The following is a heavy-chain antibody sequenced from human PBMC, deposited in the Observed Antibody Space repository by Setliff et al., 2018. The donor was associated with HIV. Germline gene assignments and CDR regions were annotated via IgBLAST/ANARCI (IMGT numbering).Heavy chain of an antibody. CDR2: ISSSSSI. Sequence: PGGSLRLSCAASGFTFSSYSMNWVRQAPGKGLEWLSYISSSSSIYHADSVKGRFTISRDNTRSTLYLQMNSLRAEDTAVYYCARSVIGYYYYGMDVWGQGTLVTVSS. CDR1: GFTFSSYS. D-gene: IGHD3-10*01. J-gene: IGHJ6*02. V-gene: IGHV3-21*05. CDR3: ARSVIGYYYYGMDV.